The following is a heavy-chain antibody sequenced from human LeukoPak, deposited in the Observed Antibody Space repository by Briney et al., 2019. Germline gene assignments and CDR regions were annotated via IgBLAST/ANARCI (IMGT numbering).Heavy chain of an antibody. CDR1: GFTFSNHY. V-gene: IGHV3-21*01. CDR2: ISSSSRYI. Sequence: PGGSLRLSCAASGFTFSNHYIHCVRQAPGKGLEWVSSISSSSRYIFYADSVKGRFTISRDNAKNSVYLEMNSLRVEDTAVYFCARDPDMTPRVFGSWGQGTLVTVSS. CDR3: ARDPDMTPRVFGS. J-gene: IGHJ4*02.